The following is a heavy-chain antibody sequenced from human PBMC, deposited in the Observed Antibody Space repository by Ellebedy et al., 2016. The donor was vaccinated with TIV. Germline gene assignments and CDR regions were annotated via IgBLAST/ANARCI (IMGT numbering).Heavy chain of an antibody. D-gene: IGHD2-15*01. CDR1: GFTFSSNW. J-gene: IGHJ4*02. Sequence: GGSLRLSCAASGFTFSSNWMNWVRQAPGKGLEWVASINEDGSEKYYVDSVKGRFTISRDNAKNSLYLQMNSLRAEDTAVYYCARDPDCSGGNCPFDYWGQGTLVTVSS. V-gene: IGHV3-7*01. CDR3: ARDPDCSGGNCPFDY. CDR2: INEDGSEK.